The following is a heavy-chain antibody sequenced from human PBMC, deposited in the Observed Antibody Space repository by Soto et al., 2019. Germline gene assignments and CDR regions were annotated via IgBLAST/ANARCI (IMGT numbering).Heavy chain of an antibody. J-gene: IGHJ4*02. CDR2: VSGGVGVT. D-gene: IGHD3-22*01. CDR1: GFTFKNYA. Sequence: PGGSLRLSCAASGFTFKNYAMSWVRQAPGKGLEWVSTVSGGVGVTYYAGSVKGRFSISRDNSQNTLSLLMNSLRAEDTAVYYCAKGFSYDHETSGYPFDFWGQGTLVTVSS. V-gene: IGHV3-23*01. CDR3: AKGFSYDHETSGYPFDF.